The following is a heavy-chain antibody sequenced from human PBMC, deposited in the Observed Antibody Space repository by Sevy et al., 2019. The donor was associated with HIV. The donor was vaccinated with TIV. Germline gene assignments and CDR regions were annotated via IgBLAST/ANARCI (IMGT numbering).Heavy chain of an antibody. V-gene: IGHV6-1*01. J-gene: IGHJ4*02. Sequence: KQSQTLSLTCAISGDTVSSDSAAWNWIRQSPARGLEWLGRTYYRSTWHKDYETSLNSRMTINPDTSKNQFSLQLKSVTPEDTAVYYCARDHNFVLDFWGQGILVTVSS. D-gene: IGHD1-20*01. CDR2: TYYRSTWHK. CDR3: ARDHNFVLDF. CDR1: GDTVSSDSAA.